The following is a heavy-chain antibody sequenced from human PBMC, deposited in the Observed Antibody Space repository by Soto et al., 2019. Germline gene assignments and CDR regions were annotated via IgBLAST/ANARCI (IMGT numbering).Heavy chain of an antibody. V-gene: IGHV3-73*01. D-gene: IGHD6-13*01. CDR3: TRLGIAAAGTDY. CDR1: GFTFSGSA. Sequence: GGSLRLSCAASGFTFSGSAMHWVRQASGKGLEWVGRIRSKAKSYATVYAASVKGRFTISRDDSKNTAYLQMNSLKIEDTAVYYCTRLGIAAAGTDYWGQGTQVTVSS. CDR2: IRSKAKSYAT. J-gene: IGHJ4*02.